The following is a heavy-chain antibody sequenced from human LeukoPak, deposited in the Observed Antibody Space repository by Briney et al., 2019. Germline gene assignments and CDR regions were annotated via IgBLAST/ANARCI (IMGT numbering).Heavy chain of an antibody. CDR2: ISSSSSYI. CDR3: ARDNYGDYEEEFDY. CDR1: GFTFSSYS. D-gene: IGHD4-17*01. V-gene: IGHV3-21*01. J-gene: IGHJ4*02. Sequence: GGSLRLSCAASGFTFSSYSMNWVRQAPGKGLEWVSSISSSSSYIYYADSVKGRFTISRDNAKNSLYLQMNSLRAEDTAVYYCARDNYGDYEEEFDYWGRGTLVTVSS.